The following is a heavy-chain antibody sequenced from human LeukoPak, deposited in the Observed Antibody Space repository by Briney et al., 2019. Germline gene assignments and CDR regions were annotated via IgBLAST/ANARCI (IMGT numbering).Heavy chain of an antibody. Sequence: ASVKVSCKASGYTFTSYGISWVRQAPGQGLEWMGWISAYNGKTNYAQKFQGRVTMTRDTSTSTVYMELSSLRSEDTAVYYCARGDGVGATRLGYYGMDVWGQGTTVTVSS. J-gene: IGHJ6*02. CDR3: ARGDGVGATRLGYYGMDV. CDR1: GYTFTSYG. CDR2: ISAYNGKT. D-gene: IGHD1-26*01. V-gene: IGHV1-18*01.